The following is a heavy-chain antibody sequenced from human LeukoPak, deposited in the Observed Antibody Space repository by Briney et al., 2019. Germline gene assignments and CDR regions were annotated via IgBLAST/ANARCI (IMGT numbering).Heavy chain of an antibody. CDR3: VKGGTQLWWALTG. Sequence: PGGSLRLSCSASGFTFSSYAMHWVRQAPGKGLEYVSAISSNGGSTFYADPLKGRFTISRDNSKNTLYIQMSSLRVEDTAVYYCVKGGTQLWWALTGWGQGTLVTVSS. CDR2: ISSNGGST. CDR1: GFTFSSYA. V-gene: IGHV3-64*05. J-gene: IGHJ4*02. D-gene: IGHD5-18*01.